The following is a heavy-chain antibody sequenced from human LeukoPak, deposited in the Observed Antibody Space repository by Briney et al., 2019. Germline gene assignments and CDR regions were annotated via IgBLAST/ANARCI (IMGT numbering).Heavy chain of an antibody. Sequence: GGSLRLSCAASGFTFSSCDMNWVRQAPGKGLEWVSYISSSGSTIYYADSVKGRFTISRDNAKNSLYLQMNSLRAEDTAVYYCARDQYGSGDGYYMDVWGKGTTVTISS. J-gene: IGHJ6*03. CDR2: ISSSGSTI. V-gene: IGHV3-48*03. CDR3: ARDQYGSGDGYYMDV. D-gene: IGHD3-10*01. CDR1: GFTFSSCD.